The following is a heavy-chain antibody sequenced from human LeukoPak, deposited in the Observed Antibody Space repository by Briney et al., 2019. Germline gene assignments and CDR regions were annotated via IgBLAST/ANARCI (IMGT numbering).Heavy chain of an antibody. CDR2: MCYSWST. J-gene: IGHJ4*02. V-gene: IGHV4-59*01. Sequence: MPSETLSLTCAVSGGSISSYFWHWIRQPPGKGVEWIGYMCYSWSTNYNLSLKSRVTISRDTSKNQFSLKLSSVTAADAAVYYCATSYYDSSGYYYGLGYWGQGTLVTVSS. CDR3: ATSYYDSSGYYYGLGY. CDR1: GGSISSYF. D-gene: IGHD3-22*01.